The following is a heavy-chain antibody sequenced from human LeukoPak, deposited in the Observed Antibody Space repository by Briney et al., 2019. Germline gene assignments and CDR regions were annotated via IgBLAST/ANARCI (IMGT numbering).Heavy chain of an antibody. CDR1: GYIFTSYY. Sequence: GASVKVSCKAPGYIFTSYYMHWVRQAPGQGLEWMGIINPSGGSTTYAQKFQGRVTLTRDTSTSTVYMELSSLRSEDTAVYYCARGKGGYYYVLDYWGQGTLVTVSS. D-gene: IGHD3-22*01. CDR3: ARGKGGYYYVLDY. V-gene: IGHV1-46*01. J-gene: IGHJ4*02. CDR2: INPSGGST.